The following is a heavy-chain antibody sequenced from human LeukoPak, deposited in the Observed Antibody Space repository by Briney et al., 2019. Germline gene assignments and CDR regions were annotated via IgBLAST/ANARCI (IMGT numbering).Heavy chain of an antibody. Sequence: SETLSLTCTVAGGSTSSYYWRWIRQPARGVQGSIGYIHYSGGTNYNPSLKSRVTISVDTSKNQVSLKLSSVTAADTAVYYCARDSVDTAMGLDYWGQQTLVTVSS. CDR1: GGSTSSYY. CDR2: IHYSGGT. CDR3: ARDSVDTAMGLDY. J-gene: IGHJ4*02. D-gene: IGHD5-18*01. V-gene: IGHV4-59*01.